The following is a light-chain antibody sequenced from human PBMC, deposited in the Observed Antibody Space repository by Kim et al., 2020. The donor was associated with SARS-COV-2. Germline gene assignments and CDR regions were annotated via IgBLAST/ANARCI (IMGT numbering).Light chain of an antibody. CDR3: QSYDSSLSGSV. CDR1: SSNIGAGYA. V-gene: IGLV1-40*01. J-gene: IGLJ3*02. Sequence: QRVTIYCLGSSSNIGAGYAVHWYQQLPGTAPKLLIYGNNNRPSGVPDRFSASKSGTSASLAITGLQAEDEADYYCQSYDSSLSGSVFGGGTQLTVL. CDR2: GNN.